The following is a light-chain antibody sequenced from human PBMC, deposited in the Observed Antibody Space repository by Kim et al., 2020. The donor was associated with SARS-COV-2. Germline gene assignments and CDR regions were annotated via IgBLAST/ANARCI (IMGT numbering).Light chain of an antibody. Sequence: SYELTQPPSVSVSPGQTARITCSGDKLGDKYACWYQQKPGQSPVLVIYQDNKRPSGIPERFSGSNSGNTATLTISGTQSMDEADYYCQAWDSNTVVFGGG. CDR1: KLGDKY. J-gene: IGLJ3*02. V-gene: IGLV3-1*01. CDR2: QDN. CDR3: QAWDSNTVV.